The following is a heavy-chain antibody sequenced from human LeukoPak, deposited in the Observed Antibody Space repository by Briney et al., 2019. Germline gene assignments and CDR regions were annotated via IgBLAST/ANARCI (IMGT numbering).Heavy chain of an antibody. J-gene: IGHJ3*02. V-gene: IGHV3-21*01. CDR2: ISSSSSYI. Sequence: PGGSRRLSCAASGFTFSSYSMNWVRQAPGKGLEWVSSISSSSSYIYYADSVKGRFNISRDNAKNPMYLQMNSLRAEDTAVYYCARAVYGFDAFDIWGQGTMVTVSP. CDR3: ARAVYGFDAFDI. D-gene: IGHD4-17*01. CDR1: GFTFSSYS.